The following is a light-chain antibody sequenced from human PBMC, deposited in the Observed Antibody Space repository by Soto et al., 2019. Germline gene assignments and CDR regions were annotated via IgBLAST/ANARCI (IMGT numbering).Light chain of an antibody. CDR3: QQYGNSPLT. Sequence: EIVLTQSPGTLSLSPGERATLSCRASQSVSGSELAWYQQKPGQAPRLLIYGASSRATGIPVKFSGSGSGTDFTLTISRLEPEDFAVYYCQQYGNSPLTFGPGTKVDIK. CDR1: QSVSGSE. CDR2: GAS. J-gene: IGKJ3*01. V-gene: IGKV3-20*01.